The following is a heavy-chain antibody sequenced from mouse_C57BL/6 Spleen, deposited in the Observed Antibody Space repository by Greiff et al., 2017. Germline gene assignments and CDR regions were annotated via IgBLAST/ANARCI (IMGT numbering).Heavy chain of an antibody. D-gene: IGHD2-12*01. CDR2: IDPSDSYT. J-gene: IGHJ2*01. V-gene: IGHV1-69*01. Sequence: VQLQQPGAELVMPGASVKLSCKASGYTFTSYWMHWVKQRPGQGLEWIGVIDPSDSYTNYTQKFMGKSPFTVDKSSSTAYMQLSSLASEDSAVFYCARGGYSYHFDYWGQGTTLTVSS. CDR1: GYTFTSYW. CDR3: ARGGYSYHFDY.